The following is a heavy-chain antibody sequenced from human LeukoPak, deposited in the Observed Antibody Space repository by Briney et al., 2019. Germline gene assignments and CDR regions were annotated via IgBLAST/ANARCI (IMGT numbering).Heavy chain of an antibody. D-gene: IGHD1-1*01. CDR3: ARGLTGTNDY. CDR2: IYYSGST. Sequence: SETLSLTCTVSGGSISSSSYYWGWIRQPPGKGLEWIGSIYYSGSTYYNPSLKSRVTISVDTSKNQFSLKLSSVTAADTAVYYCARGLTGTNDYWGRGTLVTVSS. CDR1: GGSISSSSYY. V-gene: IGHV4-39*07. J-gene: IGHJ4*02.